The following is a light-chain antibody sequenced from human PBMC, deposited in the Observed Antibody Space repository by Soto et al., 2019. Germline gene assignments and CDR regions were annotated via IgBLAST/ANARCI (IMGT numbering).Light chain of an antibody. Sequence: EIVLTQSPGTLALSPGERATLSCRASRSYSSSYLAWYQQMPGQAPRLLIYAASSRATGIPDRFSGSGSGTDFTLTISRLEPEDSAVYYCQQYGSSPPYTFGQGTKLEIK. CDR3: QQYGSSPPYT. V-gene: IGKV3-20*01. CDR2: AAS. J-gene: IGKJ2*01. CDR1: RSYSSSY.